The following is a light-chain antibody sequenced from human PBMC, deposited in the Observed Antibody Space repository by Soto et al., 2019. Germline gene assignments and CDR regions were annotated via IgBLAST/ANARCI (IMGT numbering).Light chain of an antibody. CDR3: LQDYNYPKT. V-gene: IGKV1-6*01. CDR1: QTISTY. J-gene: IGKJ1*01. CDR2: DAS. Sequence: IQMTQSPSSLSASVGDRVTITCRASQTISTYLNWYQQKPGKAPRLLIYDASSLLSGVPSRFSGSGSGTDFTLTISSLQPEDFATYYCLQDYNYPKTFGQGTKVDI.